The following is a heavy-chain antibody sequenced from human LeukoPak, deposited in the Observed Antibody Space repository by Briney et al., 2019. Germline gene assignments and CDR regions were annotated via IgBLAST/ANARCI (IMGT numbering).Heavy chain of an antibody. D-gene: IGHD1-1*01. CDR3: ARHSYWNDRGFDY. V-gene: IGHV4-34*01. Sequence: SETLSLTCAVYGESFSGYYWSWIRQPPGKGLEWIGEINHSGSTNYNPSLKSRVTISVDTSKNQLSLKLSSVTAADTAVYYCARHSYWNDRGFDYWGQGTLVTASS. J-gene: IGHJ4*02. CDR2: INHSGST. CDR1: GESFSGYY.